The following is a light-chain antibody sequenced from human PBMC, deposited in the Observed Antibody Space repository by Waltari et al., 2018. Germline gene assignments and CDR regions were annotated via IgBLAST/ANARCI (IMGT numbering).Light chain of an antibody. CDR3: QQSYSSPRT. Sequence: DIQMTQSPSSLSASVGDRVPITCRASQSISNYLNWYQHKPGKAPQLLIYADSRLPSGVPSRFSGSGSGTDFTLTINSLQPEDFATYYCQQSYSSPRTFGQGTKLEIK. J-gene: IGKJ2*01. CDR1: QSISNY. V-gene: IGKV1-39*01. CDR2: ADS.